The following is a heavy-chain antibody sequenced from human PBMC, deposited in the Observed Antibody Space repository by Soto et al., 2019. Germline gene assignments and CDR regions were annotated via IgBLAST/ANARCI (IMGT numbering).Heavy chain of an antibody. CDR1: EYTFTSYY. Sequence: ASXKVSCKASEYTFTSYYMHWVRQAPGQGXXXXXXXTXXXGRXXQPXXXXXXXTXXXDXXXSHVHTELSSLRYEDTAVYYCEREDPHRLNWGQGTLVNVSS. V-gene: IGHV1-46*01. CDR3: EREDPHRLN. D-gene: IGHD2-21*01. CDR2: XTXXXGRX. J-gene: IGHJ4*02.